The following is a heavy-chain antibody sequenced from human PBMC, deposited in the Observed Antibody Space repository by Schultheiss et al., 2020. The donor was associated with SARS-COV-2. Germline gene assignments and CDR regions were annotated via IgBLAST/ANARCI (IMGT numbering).Heavy chain of an antibody. D-gene: IGHD6-13*01. CDR3: ARDLSAAGTESSSPLYYFDY. V-gene: IGHV1-69*05. J-gene: IGHJ4*02. CDR2: IIPIFGTA. Sequence: KISCKGSGYSFTSYGISWVRQAPGQGLEWMGGIIPIFGTANYAQKFQGRVTITRDTSASTVYMELSSLRSEDTAVYYCARDLSAAGTESSSPLYYFDYWGQGTLVTVSS. CDR1: GYSFTSYG.